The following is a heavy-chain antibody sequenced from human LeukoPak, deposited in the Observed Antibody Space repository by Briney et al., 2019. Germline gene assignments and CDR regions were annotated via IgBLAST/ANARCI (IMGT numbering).Heavy chain of an antibody. CDR2: VSYDGSWD. Sequence: GGSLRLSCAASGFTFTNYAMLWDRQTPGKGLEWVAFVSYDGSWDSYSDSVKGRFTISRDASKNTLYLQMNSLRAEDTAVYYCTREERGYIPAFWGQGTLVTVSS. D-gene: IGHD3-16*02. V-gene: IGHV3-30*01. CDR3: TREERGYIPAF. CDR1: GFTFTNYA. J-gene: IGHJ4*02.